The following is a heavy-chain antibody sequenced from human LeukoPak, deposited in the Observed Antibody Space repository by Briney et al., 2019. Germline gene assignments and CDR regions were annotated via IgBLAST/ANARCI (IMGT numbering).Heavy chain of an antibody. V-gene: IGHV1-2*02. Sequence: GASVKVSCKASGGTFSSYAISWVRQAPGQGLEWMGWINPNSGGTNYAQKFQGRVTMTRDTSISTAYMELSRLRSDDTAVYYCARELSGYDRNYMDVWGKGTTVTVSS. CDR1: GGTFSSYA. CDR2: INPNSGGT. D-gene: IGHD5-12*01. CDR3: ARELSGYDRNYMDV. J-gene: IGHJ6*03.